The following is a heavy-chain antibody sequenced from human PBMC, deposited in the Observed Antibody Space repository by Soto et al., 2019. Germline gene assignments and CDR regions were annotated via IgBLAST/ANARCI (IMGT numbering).Heavy chain of an antibody. J-gene: IGHJ5*02. Sequence: SVKVSCKASGYTFTSYDISWVRQAPGRGLEWMGRIIPILGIANYAQKFQGRVTITADKSTSTAYMELSSLRSEDTAVYYCAREGDIVVVVAATPWGGWFDPWGQGTLVTVSS. CDR2: IIPILGIA. CDR3: AREGDIVVVVAATPWGGWFDP. D-gene: IGHD2-15*01. V-gene: IGHV1-69*04. CDR1: GYTFTSYD.